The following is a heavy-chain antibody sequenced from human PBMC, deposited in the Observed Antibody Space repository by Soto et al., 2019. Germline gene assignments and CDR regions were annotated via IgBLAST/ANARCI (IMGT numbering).Heavy chain of an antibody. CDR1: GFTFSSYS. CDR3: ARDNGYYGSGSSGMDV. V-gene: IGHV3-21*01. Sequence: EVQLVESGGGLVKPGGSLRLSCAASGFTFSSYSMNWVRQAPGKGLEWVSSISSSSSYIYYADSVKGRFTISRDNAKNSLYPQMNSLRAEDTAVYYCARDNGYYGSGSSGMDVWGQGTTVTVSS. CDR2: ISSSSSYI. J-gene: IGHJ6*02. D-gene: IGHD3-10*01.